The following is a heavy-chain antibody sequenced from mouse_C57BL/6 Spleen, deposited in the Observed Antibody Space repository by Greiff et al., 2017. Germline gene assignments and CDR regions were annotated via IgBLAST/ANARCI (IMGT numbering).Heavy chain of an antibody. CDR1: GYTFTSYS. D-gene: IGHD1-1*01. CDR3: AIFRVAIDYAMDY. Sequence: QVQLQQPGAELVKPGASVKVSCKASGYTFTSYSIHWVKQRPGQGLEWIGRFHPSDSDTNYNQKFKGKATLTVDKSSSTAYMQLSSLTSEDSAVXYCAIFRVAIDYAMDYWGQGTSVTVSS. V-gene: IGHV1-74*01. J-gene: IGHJ4*01. CDR2: FHPSDSDT.